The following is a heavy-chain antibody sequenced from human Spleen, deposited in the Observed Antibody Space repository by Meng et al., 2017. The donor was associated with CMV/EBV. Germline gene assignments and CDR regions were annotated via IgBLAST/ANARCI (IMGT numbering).Heavy chain of an antibody. V-gene: IGHV4-61*08. CDR3: ARETLISGTYYVHY. J-gene: IGHJ4*02. CDR1: GGSVRSGVSY. CDR2: IHSSGST. Sequence: SETLSLTCSVSGGSVRSGVSYWSWIRQPPGKGLEWIGYIHSSGSTKYNPSLKSRVTISIDTSKTQFSLKLSSVTAADTAVYYCARETLISGTYYVHYWGQGTLVTVSS. D-gene: IGHD1-26*01.